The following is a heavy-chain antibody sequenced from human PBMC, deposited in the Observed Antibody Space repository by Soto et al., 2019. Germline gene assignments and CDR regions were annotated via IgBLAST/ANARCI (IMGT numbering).Heavy chain of an antibody. CDR2: IIPMFGTA. CDR3: ARGVVVVAASQLGWFDP. J-gene: IGHJ5*02. CDR1: GGTFSRDA. Sequence: QVQLVQSGAEVKKPGSSVKVSCKASGGTFSRDAISWVRQAPGQGLEWMGGIIPMFGTAKYVQKFQGRLTITADESTTTAYMELSSLRSDDTAVYYCARGVVVVAASQLGWFDPWGQGTLVTVSS. V-gene: IGHV1-69*01. D-gene: IGHD2-15*01.